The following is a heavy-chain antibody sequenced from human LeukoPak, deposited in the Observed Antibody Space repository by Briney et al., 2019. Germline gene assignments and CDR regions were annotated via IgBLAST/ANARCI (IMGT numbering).Heavy chain of an antibody. Sequence: GGSLRLSCAASGFTFSSYSLNWVRQAPGKGLEWVSSISSSSSYTYYADSVKARFTISRDNAKNSLFLQVNSLRAEDTAVYYCATDLEVPAAKYFDYWGQGTLVTVSS. CDR2: ISSSSSYT. CDR3: ATDLEVPAAKYFDY. J-gene: IGHJ4*02. CDR1: GFTFSSYS. V-gene: IGHV3-21*01. D-gene: IGHD2-2*01.